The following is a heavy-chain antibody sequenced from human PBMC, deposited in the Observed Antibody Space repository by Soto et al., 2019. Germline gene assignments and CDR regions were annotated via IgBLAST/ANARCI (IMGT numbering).Heavy chain of an antibody. D-gene: IGHD2-2*01. CDR2: IYPGDSDT. Sequence: EVQLVQSGAEVKKPGESLKISCKGSGYSFTSYWIGWVRQMPGKGLEWMGIIYPGDSDTRYSPSFQGQVTISADKSISTAYLQWSSLKASDTAMYYCARHQISSTSFKTEYYYYYMDVWGKGTTVTVSS. CDR3: ARHQISSTSFKTEYYYYYMDV. J-gene: IGHJ6*03. V-gene: IGHV5-51*01. CDR1: GYSFTSYW.